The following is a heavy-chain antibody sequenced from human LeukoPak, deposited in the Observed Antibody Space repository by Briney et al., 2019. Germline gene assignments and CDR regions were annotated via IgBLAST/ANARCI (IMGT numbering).Heavy chain of an antibody. CDR1: GYTFTSYA. CDR3: ARDLSLIAAAGPGYYFDY. J-gene: IGHJ4*02. V-gene: IGHV1-3*01. D-gene: IGHD6-13*01. Sequence: ASVKVSCKASGYTFTSYAMHWVRQAPGQRLEWMGWINAGNGNTKYSQKFQGRVTITRDTSASTAYMELSSLRSEATAVYYCARDLSLIAAAGPGYYFDYWGQGTLVTVSS. CDR2: INAGNGNT.